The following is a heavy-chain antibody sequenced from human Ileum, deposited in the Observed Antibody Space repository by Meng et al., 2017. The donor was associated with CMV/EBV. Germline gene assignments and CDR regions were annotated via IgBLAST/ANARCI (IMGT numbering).Heavy chain of an antibody. CDR3: AMSRRYDPIY. V-gene: IGHV3-23*01. J-gene: IGHJ4*02. D-gene: IGHD3-3*01. CDR2: ISGSGGST. CDR1: GFTFSSNA. Sequence: GESLRISCAASGFTFSSNAMSWVRQAPGKGLEWVSAISGSGGSTYYADSVKGRFTISRDNSKNTLYLQMNSLRAEDTAVYYCAMSRRYDPIYWGQGTLVTVSS.